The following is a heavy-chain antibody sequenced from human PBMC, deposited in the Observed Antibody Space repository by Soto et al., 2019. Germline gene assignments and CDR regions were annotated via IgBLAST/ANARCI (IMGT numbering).Heavy chain of an antibody. D-gene: IGHD2-15*01. CDR1: GFTFSDYA. CDR2: TSDDGSKG. Sequence: QVQLVESGGGAVLAGMSLRLSCAGSGFTFSDYAMYWVRQAPGKGLEWVAVTSDDGSKGYYADSVKGRFTITGDNSKNALYLQMSSLRREDTAVYYCAKASPDRSWLDWGQGTLV. V-gene: IGHV3-30*18. CDR3: AKASPDRSWLD. J-gene: IGHJ4*02.